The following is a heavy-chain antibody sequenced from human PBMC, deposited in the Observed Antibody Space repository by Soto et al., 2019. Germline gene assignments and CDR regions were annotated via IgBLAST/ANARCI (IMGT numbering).Heavy chain of an antibody. Sequence: GASVEVSCKASGYTFTSYAMHWVRQAPGQRLEWMGWINAGNGNTKYSQKFQGRVTITRDTSASTAYVELSSLRSEDTAVYYCARDGMSIAAPRAPGFDPWGQGTLVTVSS. V-gene: IGHV1-3*01. CDR1: GYTFTSYA. J-gene: IGHJ5*02. CDR2: INAGNGNT. D-gene: IGHD6-6*01. CDR3: ARDGMSIAAPRAPGFDP.